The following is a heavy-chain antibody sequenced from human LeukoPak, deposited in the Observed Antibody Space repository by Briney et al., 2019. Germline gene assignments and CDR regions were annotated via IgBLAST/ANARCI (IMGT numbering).Heavy chain of an antibody. CDR2: ISYDGSNK. Sequence: GGSLRLSCAASGFTFSSYGMHWVRQAPGKGLEWVAVISYDGSNKYYADSVKGRFTISRDNSKNTLYLQMNSLRAEDTAVYYYAKGLFREEYSSSHYFDYWGQGTLVTVSS. J-gene: IGHJ4*02. CDR1: GFTFSSYG. CDR3: AKGLFREEYSSSHYFDY. V-gene: IGHV3-30*18. D-gene: IGHD6-6*01.